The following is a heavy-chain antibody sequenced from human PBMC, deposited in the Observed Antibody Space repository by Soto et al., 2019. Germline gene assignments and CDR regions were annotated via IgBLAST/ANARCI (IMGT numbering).Heavy chain of an antibody. CDR2: IYWDDDK. CDR3: AHSRRSDGQARYFYI. CDR1: GFSLSTSGVG. Sequence: QITLKESGPTLVKPTQTLTLTCTFSGFSLSTSGVGVAWIRQPPEKAPEWLALIYWDDDKRYSPSLRSRLTIVKDTPKNQVVHTMINMDPVDKATYYCAHSRRSDGQARYFYIWGQGTLVTVSS. J-gene: IGHJ4*02. V-gene: IGHV2-5*02.